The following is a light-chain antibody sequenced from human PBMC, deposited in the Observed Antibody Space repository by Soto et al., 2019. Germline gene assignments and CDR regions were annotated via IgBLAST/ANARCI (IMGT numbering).Light chain of an antibody. Sequence: EIVLTQSPGTLSLSPGERATLSCRASQSVRSSYLAWYQQKPGQPPRLLIYDASNRATGVPDRFSGSGSGTDFTLAISRLEPEHFAVYYCQQYGGSPTFGLGTKVEIK. CDR1: QSVRSSY. V-gene: IGKV3-20*01. CDR2: DAS. CDR3: QQYGGSPT. J-gene: IGKJ1*01.